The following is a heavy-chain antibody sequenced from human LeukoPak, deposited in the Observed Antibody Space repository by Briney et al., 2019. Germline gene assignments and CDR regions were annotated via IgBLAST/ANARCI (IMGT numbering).Heavy chain of an antibody. V-gene: IGHV3-74*01. CDR1: GFTFSSYA. CDR2: INTDGTRT. Sequence: GRSLRLSCAASGFTFSSYAMHWVRQAPGRGLVWVSRINTDGTRTSYADSVKGRFTISRDNAKNTLYPQMNSLRAEDTAVYYCAREEEGDAFDIWGQGTMVTVSS. J-gene: IGHJ3*02. CDR3: AREEEGDAFDI.